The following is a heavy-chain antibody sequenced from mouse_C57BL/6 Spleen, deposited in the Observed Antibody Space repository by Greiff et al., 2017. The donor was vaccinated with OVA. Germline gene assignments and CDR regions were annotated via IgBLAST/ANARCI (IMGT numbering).Heavy chain of an antibody. Sequence: QVQLQQPGAELVKPGASVKLSCKASGYTFTSYWMHWVKQRPGQGLEWIGMIHPNSGSTNYNEKFKSKATLTVDKSSSTAYMQLSSLTSEDSAVYYCARGNDYDVSWFAYWGQGTLVTVSA. D-gene: IGHD2-4*01. V-gene: IGHV1-64*01. CDR1: GYTFTSYW. CDR3: ARGNDYDVSWFAY. CDR2: IHPNSGST. J-gene: IGHJ3*01.